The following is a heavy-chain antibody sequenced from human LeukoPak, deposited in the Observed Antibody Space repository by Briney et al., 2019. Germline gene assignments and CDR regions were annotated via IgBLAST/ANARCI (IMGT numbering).Heavy chain of an antibody. J-gene: IGHJ4*02. Sequence: SETLSLTCTVSGGSISSYYWSWIRQPPGKGLEWIGYIYYSGSTNYNPSLKSRVTISVDTSKNQFSLKLSSVTAADTAVYYCARHVPPIASSPHYFDYWGQGTLVTVSS. CDR2: IYYSGST. D-gene: IGHD2-2*01. CDR3: ARHVPPIASSPHYFDY. V-gene: IGHV4-59*08. CDR1: GGSISSYY.